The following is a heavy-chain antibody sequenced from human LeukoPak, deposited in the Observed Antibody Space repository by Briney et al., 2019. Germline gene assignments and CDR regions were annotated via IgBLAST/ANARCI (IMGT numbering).Heavy chain of an antibody. CDR3: ARQGKTYYYVTIGYYIHDYFDS. Sequence: PSETLSLTCAVYGGSFSGYYWSWIRQPPGKGLEWIGEINHSGSTNYNPSLKSRVTISVDTSKNQFSLRLSSVTAADTAMYYCARQGKTYYYVTIGYYIHDYFDSWGQGALVTVSS. D-gene: IGHD3-22*01. CDR1: GGSFSGYY. CDR2: INHSGST. V-gene: IGHV4-34*01. J-gene: IGHJ4*02.